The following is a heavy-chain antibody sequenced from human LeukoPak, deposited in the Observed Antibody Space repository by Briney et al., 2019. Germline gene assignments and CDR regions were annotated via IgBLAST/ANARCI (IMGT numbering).Heavy chain of an antibody. V-gene: IGHV3-7*03. CDR2: IGQDGSEK. J-gene: IGHJ4*02. CDR1: GFTFSSYW. CDR3: ARTLRYSGSYYDY. Sequence: GGSLRLSCAASGFTFSSYWMSWVRQAPGKGLEWVANIGQDGSEKYYVDSVKGRFTISRDNAKNSLYLQMNSLRGDDTAVYYCARTLRYSGSYYDYWGQGTLVTVSS. D-gene: IGHD1-26*01.